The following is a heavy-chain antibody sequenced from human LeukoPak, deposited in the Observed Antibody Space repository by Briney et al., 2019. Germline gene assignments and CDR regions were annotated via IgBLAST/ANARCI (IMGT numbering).Heavy chain of an antibody. V-gene: IGHV1-8*01. CDR1: GYTFTSYV. CDR3: ARGHDTASDY. D-gene: IGHD5-18*01. J-gene: IGHJ4*02. Sequence: VASVTVSCKASGYTFTSYVINGVRQATGQGLEWMGWKNHNSGNTGYAQKFQGRVTMTKNISISTAYMELSSLRSEDTAVYYCARGHDTASDYWGQGTLVTVSS. CDR2: KNHNSGNT.